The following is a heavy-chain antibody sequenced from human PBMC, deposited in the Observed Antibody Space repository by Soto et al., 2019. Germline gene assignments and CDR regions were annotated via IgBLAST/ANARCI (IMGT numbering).Heavy chain of an antibody. V-gene: IGHV4-34*01. J-gene: IGHJ6*02. CDR1: GGSFSGYY. D-gene: IGHD5-18*01. CDR3: ARCSGTAMVANAYYYGIDV. Sequence: PSETLSLTCAVYGGSFSGYYWSWIRQPPGKGLEWIGEINHSGSTNYNPSLKSRVTISVDTSKNQFSLKLSSVTAADTAVYYCARCSGTAMVANAYYYGIDVWGQGTTVTVSS. CDR2: INHSGST.